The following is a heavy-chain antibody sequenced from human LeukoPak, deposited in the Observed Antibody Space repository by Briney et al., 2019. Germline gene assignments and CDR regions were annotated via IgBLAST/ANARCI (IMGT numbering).Heavy chain of an antibody. J-gene: IGHJ4*02. D-gene: IGHD3-22*01. CDR1: GFTFSSYS. V-gene: IGHV3-21*01. CDR2: ISSSSSYI. CDR3: ARVGYYYDSSGYYADY. Sequence: GGSLRLSCAASGFTFSSYSMNWVRKAPGRGLEWVSSISSSSSYIYYADSVKGRFTISRDNAKNSLYLQMNSLRAEDTAVYYCARVGYYYDSSGYYADYWGQGTLVTVSS.